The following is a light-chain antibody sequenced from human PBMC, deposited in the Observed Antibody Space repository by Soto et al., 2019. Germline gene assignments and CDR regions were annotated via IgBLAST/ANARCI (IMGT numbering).Light chain of an antibody. Sequence: QSVLTQPASVSGSPGQSITISCTGTSTDVGGFNYVSWYQQHPGKAPKLMICDVTNRPSGVSNRFSGSKSGNTASLTISGLQAEDEADYYCSSYTCSSTHVLFGGGTKLTVL. CDR2: DVT. CDR1: STDVGGFNY. V-gene: IGLV2-14*03. J-gene: IGLJ2*01. CDR3: SSYTCSSTHVL.